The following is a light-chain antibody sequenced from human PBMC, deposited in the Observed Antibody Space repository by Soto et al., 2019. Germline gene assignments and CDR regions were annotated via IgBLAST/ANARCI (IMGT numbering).Light chain of an antibody. CDR2: EVS. J-gene: IGKJ5*01. CDR1: QSLLRITGETF. Sequence: DVVMTQTPLSLSVSPGQPASISCKSSQSLLRITGETFLLWYLQKPGQSPQLLIYEVSTRVSGVPDRFSGSGSGTDFTLEISRVETDDVGIYYCMQSTQLPPTFGQGTRLEIK. V-gene: IGKV2D-29*02. CDR3: MQSTQLPPT.